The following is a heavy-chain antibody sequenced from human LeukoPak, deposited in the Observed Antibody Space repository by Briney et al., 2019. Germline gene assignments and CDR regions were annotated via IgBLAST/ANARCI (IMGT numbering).Heavy chain of an antibody. J-gene: IGHJ4*02. CDR1: GGSISDYY. Sequence: PSETLSLTCTVSGGSISDYYRGWIRQPPGKGLEWIGYFYNSGSSTYNPSLKSQVTISVDTSKEQFSLKVNSVTAADTAVYYCTRGAGWLNDYWGQGILVTVSS. D-gene: IGHD5-12*01. CDR3: TRGAGWLNDY. V-gene: IGHV4-59*01. CDR2: FYNSGSS.